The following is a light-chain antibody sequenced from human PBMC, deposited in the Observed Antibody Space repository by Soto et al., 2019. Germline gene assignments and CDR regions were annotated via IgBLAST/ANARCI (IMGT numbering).Light chain of an antibody. V-gene: IGKV1-5*01. Sequence: DIQMTQSPSTLSASVGDRVTITCRASQSISNWLAWFQQKPGKAPNLLISDVSSLESGVPSRFSGSGSGTEFTLTIGRLQPDDFATYYCQQYKGYPLTFGGGTKVDIK. CDR3: QQYKGYPLT. J-gene: IGKJ4*01. CDR1: QSISNW. CDR2: DVS.